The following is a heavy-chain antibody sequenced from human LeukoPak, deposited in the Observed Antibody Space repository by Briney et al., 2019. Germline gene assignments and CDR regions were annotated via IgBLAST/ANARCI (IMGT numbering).Heavy chain of an antibody. J-gene: IGHJ4*02. V-gene: IGHV3-15*01. CDR2: IKSKIHGGTS. CDR1: GVTFYKAW. D-gene: IGHD5/OR15-5a*01. CDR3: TTSTSPGIDH. Sequence: GGALRLSCVASGVTFYKAWMSWVRQAPGEGREWGARIKSKIHGGTSDYAAPVKGRFTISRDDSENMVYLQMNSLNTDDTAVYYCTTSTSPGIDHWGQGTLVTVSS.